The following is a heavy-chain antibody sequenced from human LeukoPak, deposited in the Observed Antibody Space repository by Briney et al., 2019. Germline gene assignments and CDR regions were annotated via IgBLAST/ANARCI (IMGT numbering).Heavy chain of an antibody. V-gene: IGHV3-48*02. J-gene: IGHJ4*02. Sequence: GGSLRLSCAASGFIFRSYSMNWGRQAPGKGLEWVSYIGSSSSPIYYADSVKGRFTLSRDNAKNSLYLQMNSLRDEDTAVCYCASDSSGSDFWGQGTLVTVSS. CDR2: IGSSSSPI. CDR1: GFIFRSYS. CDR3: ASDSSGSDF. D-gene: IGHD3-10*01.